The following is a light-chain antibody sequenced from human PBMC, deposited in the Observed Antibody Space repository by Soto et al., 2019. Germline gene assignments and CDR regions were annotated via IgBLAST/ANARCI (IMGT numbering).Light chain of an antibody. CDR1: RSVSSY. CDR3: QQRSNWPPT. Sequence: EIVLTQSPATLSLSPGERATLSCRASRSVSSYLAWYQQKPGQAPRLLIYDATNRATGIPARFSGSGSGTDFTLTISSLEPEDCAVYYCQQRSNWPPTFGPGTKGDIK. CDR2: DAT. V-gene: IGKV3-11*01. J-gene: IGKJ3*01.